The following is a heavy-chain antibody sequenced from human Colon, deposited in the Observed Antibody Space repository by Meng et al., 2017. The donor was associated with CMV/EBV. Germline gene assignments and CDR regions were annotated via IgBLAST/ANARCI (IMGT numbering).Heavy chain of an antibody. D-gene: IGHD1-7*01. CDR3: AKFRETKRDY. V-gene: IGHV3-30*02. CDR2: MTYDGGKE. J-gene: IGHJ4*02. Sequence: VRSGVGLVQPGGSLRLACVVSGFTFRSYGMHWVRQVPGKGLEWVAFMTYDGGKEYYADSVQGRFTISRDNFKNTLYLQMNSLRAEDTAIYYCAKFRETKRDYWGQGTLVTVSS. CDR1: GFTFRSYG.